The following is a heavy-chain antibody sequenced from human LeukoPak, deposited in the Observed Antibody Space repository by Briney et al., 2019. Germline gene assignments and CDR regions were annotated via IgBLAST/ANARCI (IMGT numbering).Heavy chain of an antibody. CDR1: XYNFXEXX. CDR3: ASADPRLYTIRYFEY. V-gene: IGHV1-24*01. Sequence: VXXKVXXYNFXEXXMHWVRXAPGKXLEXXXVFDPEDGETIYAQKFQGRVTMTEDTSTDTAYMELSSLRSEDTAVYYCASADPRLYTIRYFEYWGQGTLVTVSS. CDR2: FDPEDGET. D-gene: IGHD3-16*01. J-gene: IGHJ4*02.